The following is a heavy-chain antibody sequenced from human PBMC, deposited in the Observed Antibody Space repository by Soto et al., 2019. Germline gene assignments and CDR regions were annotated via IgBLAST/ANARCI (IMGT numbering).Heavy chain of an antibody. Sequence: GGSLRLSCVASGFTFSGNAMTWVRQAPGKGLHWVSGISAGGTTYYADSAKGRFTISRDNSKNTLYLQMNSLRADDTAVYYCAKDPLTRGWFDPWGQGTLVTVS. V-gene: IGHV3-23*01. CDR2: ISAGGTT. CDR3: AKDPLTRGWFDP. CDR1: GFTFSGNA. J-gene: IGHJ5*02.